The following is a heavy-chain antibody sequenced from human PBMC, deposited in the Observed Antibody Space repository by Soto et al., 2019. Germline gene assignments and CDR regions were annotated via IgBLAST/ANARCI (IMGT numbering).Heavy chain of an antibody. Sequence: QVQLVESGGGVVQPGRSLRLSCAASGFTFSSYAMHWVRQAPGKGLEWVAVISYDGSNKYYADSVKGRFTISRDNSKNMLYLQMNSLRAEDTAVYYCARDNPPCLTVTTPDYWGQGTLVTVSS. V-gene: IGHV3-30-3*01. CDR3: ARDNPPCLTVTTPDY. J-gene: IGHJ4*02. D-gene: IGHD4-17*01. CDR2: ISYDGSNK. CDR1: GFTFSSYA.